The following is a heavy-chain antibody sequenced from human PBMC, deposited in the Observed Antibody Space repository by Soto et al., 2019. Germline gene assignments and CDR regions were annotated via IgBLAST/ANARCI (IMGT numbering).Heavy chain of an antibody. Sequence: QVQLVESGGGVVQPGRSLRLSCAASGFTFSSYGMHWVRQAPGKGLEWVAVIWYDGSHKYYADSVKGRFTISRDNSKNTLYLQMNSLRAEDTAVYYCARSYEALDYWGQGTLVTVSS. J-gene: IGHJ4*02. D-gene: IGHD5-12*01. V-gene: IGHV3-33*01. CDR3: ARSYEALDY. CDR2: IWYDGSHK. CDR1: GFTFSSYG.